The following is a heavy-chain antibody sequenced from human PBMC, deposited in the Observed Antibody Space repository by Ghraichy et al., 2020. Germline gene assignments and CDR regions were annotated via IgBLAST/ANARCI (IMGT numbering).Heavy chain of an antibody. J-gene: IGHJ4*02. CDR3: GKEEPKMGGIYYLGH. D-gene: IGHD2-15*01. CDR1: GFTFSSYT. CDR2: ISSSGART. Sequence: GGSLRLSCAASGFTFSSYTMGWVRQVPGKGMEWVAVISSSGARTYYADSVKGRFTVSRDNSKNTLYLQMNSLGVEDTAIYYCGKEEPKMGGIYYLGHWGQGTLVTVSS. V-gene: IGHV3-23*01.